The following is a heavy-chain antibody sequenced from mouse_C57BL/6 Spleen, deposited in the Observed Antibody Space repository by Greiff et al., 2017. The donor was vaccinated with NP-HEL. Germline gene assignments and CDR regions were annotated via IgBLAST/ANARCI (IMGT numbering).Heavy chain of an antibody. J-gene: IGHJ4*01. CDR3: ARLTAQATAMDY. CDR1: GFNIKDYY. V-gene: IGHV14-2*01. CDR2: IDPEDGET. D-gene: IGHD3-2*02. Sequence: EVQLQQSGAELVKPGASVKLSCTASGFNIKDYYMHWVKQRTEQGLKWIGRIDPEDGETKYAPNFQGKATITADTSSNTAYLQLSSLTSEDTAVYYCARLTAQATAMDYWGQGTSVTVSS.